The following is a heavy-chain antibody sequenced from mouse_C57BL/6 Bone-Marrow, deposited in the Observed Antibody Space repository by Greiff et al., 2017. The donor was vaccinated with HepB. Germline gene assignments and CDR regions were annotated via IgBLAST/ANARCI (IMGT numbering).Heavy chain of an antibody. Sequence: QVQLKQPGAELVKPGASVKLSCKASGYTFTSYWMHWVKQRPGQGLEWIGMIHPNSGSTNYNEKFKSKATLTVDKSSSTAYMQLSSLTSEDSAVYYCARLGGYYYGSSYFDYWGQGTTLTVSS. CDR2: IHPNSGST. J-gene: IGHJ2*01. D-gene: IGHD1-1*01. V-gene: IGHV1-64*01. CDR3: ARLGGYYYGSSYFDY. CDR1: GYTFTSYW.